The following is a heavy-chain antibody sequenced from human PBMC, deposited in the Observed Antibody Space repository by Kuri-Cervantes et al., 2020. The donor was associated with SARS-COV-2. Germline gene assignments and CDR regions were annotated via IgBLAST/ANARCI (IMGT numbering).Heavy chain of an antibody. J-gene: IGHJ4*02. Sequence: GETLKISCAASGFTSSSYSMNWVRQAPGKGLEWVSSISSSSSYIYYADSVKGRFTISRDNAKNSLYLQMNSLRAEDTAVYYCARVTTVTEGYWGKGTLVTVSS. D-gene: IGHD4-11*01. CDR2: ISSSSSYI. V-gene: IGHV3-21*01. CDR3: ARVTTVTEGY. CDR1: GFTSSSYS.